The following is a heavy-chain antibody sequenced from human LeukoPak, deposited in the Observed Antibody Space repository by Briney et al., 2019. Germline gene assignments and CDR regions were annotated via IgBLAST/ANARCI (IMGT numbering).Heavy chain of an antibody. CDR2: IYYSGST. D-gene: IGHD4-23*01. V-gene: IGHV4-59*01. CDR3: ARGGYGGKRYFQH. CDR1: GGSISSYY. J-gene: IGHJ1*01. Sequence: SETLSLTCTVSGGSISSYYWSWIRQHPGKGLDWIGYIYYSGSTNYNPSLKSRVTISVDTSKNQFSLKLSSVTAAATAVYYCARGGYGGKRYFQHWGQGTLVTVSS.